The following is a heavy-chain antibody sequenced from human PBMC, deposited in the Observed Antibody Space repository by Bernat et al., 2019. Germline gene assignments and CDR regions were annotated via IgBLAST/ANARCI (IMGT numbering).Heavy chain of an antibody. D-gene: IGHD6-19*01. CDR1: GFTFSSHG. Sequence: QVQLVDSGGGVVQPGSSLRLSCAASGFTFSSHGMHWVRQAPGKGLEWVAIIWYDGSNKYYADSVKGRFTISRDNSKNTVSLQMNSLRPEDTAVYFCVRDGNSGWPHHWMDVWGKGTTVTVSS. CDR3: VRDGNSGWPHHWMDV. V-gene: IGHV3-33*01. CDR2: IWYDGSNK. J-gene: IGHJ6*04.